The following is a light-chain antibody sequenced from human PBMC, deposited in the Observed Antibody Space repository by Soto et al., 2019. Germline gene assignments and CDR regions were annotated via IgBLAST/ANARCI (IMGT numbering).Light chain of an antibody. CDR2: EVT. CDR1: TNDIGAFNY. J-gene: IGLJ2*01. Sequence: QSALTQPDSVSGSPGQSITISCTGTTNDIGAFNYVSWYQQHPGKAPKLILYEVTNRPSGVSNRFSGSKSGNTASLTISGLQAEDEADYYCSSYTRTSTRVFGGGTKLTVL. CDR3: SSYTRTSTRV. V-gene: IGLV2-14*01.